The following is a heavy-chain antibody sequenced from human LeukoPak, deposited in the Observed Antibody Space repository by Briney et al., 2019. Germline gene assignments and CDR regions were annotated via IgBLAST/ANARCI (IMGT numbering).Heavy chain of an antibody. V-gene: IGHV4-38-2*02. D-gene: IGHD4-23*01. J-gene: IGHJ2*01. CDR2: IYHSGST. CDR1: GYSISSGYY. Sequence: SSETLSLTCTVSGYSISSGYYWGWIRQPPGKGLEWIGSIYHSGSTYYNPSLKSRVTISVDTSKNQFSLKLSSVTAADTAVYYCARDHGGLYWYFDLWGRGTLVTVSS. CDR3: ARDHGGLYWYFDL.